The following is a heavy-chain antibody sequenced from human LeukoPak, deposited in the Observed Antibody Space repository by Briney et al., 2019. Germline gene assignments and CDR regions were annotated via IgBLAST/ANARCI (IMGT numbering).Heavy chain of an antibody. V-gene: IGHV4-31*03. Sequence: SQTLSLTCTVSGGSISSGGYYWSWNRQHPGKGLEWIGYIYYSGSTYYNPSLKSRVTVSVDTSKNQFSLKLSSVTAADTAVYYCARDYGGNGDDAFDIWGQGTMVTVSS. CDR2: IYYSGST. CDR3: ARDYGGNGDDAFDI. D-gene: IGHD4-23*01. CDR1: GGSISSGGYY. J-gene: IGHJ3*02.